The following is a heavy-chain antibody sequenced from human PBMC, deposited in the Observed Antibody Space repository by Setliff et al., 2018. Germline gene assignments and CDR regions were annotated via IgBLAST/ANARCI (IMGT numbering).Heavy chain of an antibody. J-gene: IGHJ3*02. CDR3: ARDRFYNSWSGTSITAPHDALDT. V-gene: IGHV1-46*03. CDR1: GYTLSKYY. D-gene: IGHD3-3*01. CDR2: INPSGGLT. Sequence: ASVKVSCKASGYTLSKYYMHWVRQAPGQGLEWMGIINPSGGLTKYAQKFQGRVTMTSDTSTNTVYLEVSSLRSEDTAVYFCARDRFYNSWSGTSITAPHDALDTWGQGTMVTVSS.